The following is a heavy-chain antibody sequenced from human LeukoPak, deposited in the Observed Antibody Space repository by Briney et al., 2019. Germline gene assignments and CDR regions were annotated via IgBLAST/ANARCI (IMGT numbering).Heavy chain of an antibody. Sequence: GSSVKVSCKASGGTFSSYASSWVRQAPGQGLAWMGGIIPIFGTANYAQKFQGRVTITADESTSTAYMELSSLRSEDTAVYYCARGQGGYSYGYVGYYYGMDVWGKGTTVTVSS. CDR2: IIPIFGTA. CDR3: ARGQGGYSYGYVGYYYGMDV. J-gene: IGHJ6*04. CDR1: GGTFSSYA. V-gene: IGHV1-69*01. D-gene: IGHD5-18*01.